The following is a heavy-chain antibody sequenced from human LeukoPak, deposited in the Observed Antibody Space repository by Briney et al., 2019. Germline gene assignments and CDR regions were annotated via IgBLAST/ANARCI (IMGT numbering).Heavy chain of an antibody. J-gene: IGHJ4*02. CDR3: ARDFSYGSGFDY. Sequence: GGSLRLSCAASGFSISSYALHWVRQAPGKGLQYVSGISNGGSIDYANSVRGRFTISRDNSKNTLYLQMGSLRPEDMAVYYCARDFSYGSGFDYWGQGILVTVSS. CDR1: GFSISSYA. V-gene: IGHV3-64*01. D-gene: IGHD5-18*01. CDR2: ISNGGSI.